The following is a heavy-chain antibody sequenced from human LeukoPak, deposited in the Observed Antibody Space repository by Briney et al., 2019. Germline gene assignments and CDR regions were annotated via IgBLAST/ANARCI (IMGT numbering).Heavy chain of an antibody. V-gene: IGHV1-24*01. Sequence: GASVKVSCKVSGYSLTELSMHWVRQAPGKGLEWMGGSDPEDGEIIYAQKSQGRVTMTEDTSTDTAYMELSSLRSEDTAVYYCATGAFSWDAFDIWGQGTMVRVSS. CDR2: SDPEDGEI. CDR1: GYSLTELS. J-gene: IGHJ3*02. D-gene: IGHD3-3*02. CDR3: ATGAFSWDAFDI.